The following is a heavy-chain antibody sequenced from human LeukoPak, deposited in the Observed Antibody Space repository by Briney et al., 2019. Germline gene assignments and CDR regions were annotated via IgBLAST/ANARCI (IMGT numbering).Heavy chain of an antibody. J-gene: IGHJ5*02. CDR3: AKGAGTTTYMWFDP. Sequence: SETLSLTCSVSGGSNSSSYWSWIRQPAGKGLEWIGRTHTSGSTNYNPSLKSRVSMSLDTSQNQVSLKVRSVTAADTAVYYCAKGAGTTTYMWFDPWGQGTLVAVSS. V-gene: IGHV4-4*07. CDR1: GGSNSSSY. CDR2: THTSGST. D-gene: IGHD1-1*01.